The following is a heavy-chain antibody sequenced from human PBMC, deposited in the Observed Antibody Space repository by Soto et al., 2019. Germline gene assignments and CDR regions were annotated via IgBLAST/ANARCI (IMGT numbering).Heavy chain of an antibody. J-gene: IGHJ4*02. CDR1: GGSITTYY. CDR2: IYYSGT. CDR3: ARSGGYYYGFDS. D-gene: IGHD3-10*01. Sequence: SENLSLTCTVSGGSITTYYWHWIRQPPGKGLEWIGYIYYSGTKYNPSLKSRVTISEDTSKNQFSLNLSSVTAADTAVYYCARSGGYYYGFDSWGQG. V-gene: IGHV4-59*01.